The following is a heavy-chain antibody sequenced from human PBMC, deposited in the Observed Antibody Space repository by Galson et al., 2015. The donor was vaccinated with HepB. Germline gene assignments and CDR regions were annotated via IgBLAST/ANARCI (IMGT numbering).Heavy chain of an antibody. CDR2: IDPSDSYT. V-gene: IGHV5-10-1*01. CDR1: GYSFTSYW. J-gene: IGHJ1*01. Sequence: QSGAEVKKPGESLKISCKGSGYSFTSYWISWVRQMPGKGLEWMGRIDPSDSYTNYSPSFQGHVTISADKSISTAYLQWSSLKASDTAMYYCARHAASYDSSGYNFHHRGQGSLVTVSS. D-gene: IGHD3-22*01. CDR3: ARHAASYDSSGYNFHH.